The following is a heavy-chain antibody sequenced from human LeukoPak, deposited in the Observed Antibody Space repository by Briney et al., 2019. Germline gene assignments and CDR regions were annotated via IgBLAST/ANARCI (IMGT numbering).Heavy chain of an antibody. CDR1: GFTFTSYT. CDR3: AKERQTGDYFTSDS. V-gene: IGHV3-23*01. J-gene: IGHJ4*02. D-gene: IGHD4-17*01. CDR2: VNNRGVT. Sequence: GGSLRLSCVASGFTFTSYTMIRFRQAPGKGLEWVSAVNNRGVTYYPGSVKGRFTTSRDNSKNTLYLQMSSLRVEDTAIYFCAKERQTGDYFTSDSWGQGTLVTVSS.